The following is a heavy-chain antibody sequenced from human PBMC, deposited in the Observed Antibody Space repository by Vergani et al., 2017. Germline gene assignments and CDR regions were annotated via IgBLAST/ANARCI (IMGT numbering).Heavy chain of an antibody. J-gene: IGHJ4*02. D-gene: IGHD2-2*01. CDR2: IRSKAYGGTT. CDR3: TRVLYCSSTSCSYYYYFDY. CDR1: GFTFGDYA. V-gene: IGHV3-49*04. Sequence: EVQLVESGGGLVQPGRSLRLSCTASGFTFGDYAMSWVRQAPGKGLEWVGFIRSKAYGGTTEYAASVKGRFTISRDDSKSIAYLQMNSLKTEDTAVYYCTRVLYCSSTSCSYYYYFDYWGQGTLVTVSS.